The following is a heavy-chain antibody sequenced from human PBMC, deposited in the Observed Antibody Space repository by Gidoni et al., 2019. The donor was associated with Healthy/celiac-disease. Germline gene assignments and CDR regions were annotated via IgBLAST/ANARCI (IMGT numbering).Heavy chain of an antibody. J-gene: IGHJ2*01. Sequence: QVQLQQWGAGLLKPSATLSLTCAVYGGSFSGYYWRWIRQPPGKGLEWIGEINHSGSTNYNPSLKSRVTISVDTSKNQFSLKLSSVTAADTAVYYCARGRAAGTRYFDLWGRGTLVTVSS. CDR1: GGSFSGYY. CDR2: INHSGST. CDR3: ARGRAAGTRYFDL. V-gene: IGHV4-34*01. D-gene: IGHD6-13*01.